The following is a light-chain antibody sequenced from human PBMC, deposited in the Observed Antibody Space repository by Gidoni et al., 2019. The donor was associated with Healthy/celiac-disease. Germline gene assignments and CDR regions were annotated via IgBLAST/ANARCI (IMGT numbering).Light chain of an antibody. Sequence: EIVLTYSPATLSLSPGERATLSCRASQSVSSYLAWYQQKPGQAPRLLIYDASNRATGIPARFSGSGSGTDFALTISSLEPEDFAVYYCQQRSNWPLTFGGGTKVEIK. V-gene: IGKV3-11*01. CDR1: QSVSSY. CDR3: QQRSNWPLT. J-gene: IGKJ4*01. CDR2: DAS.